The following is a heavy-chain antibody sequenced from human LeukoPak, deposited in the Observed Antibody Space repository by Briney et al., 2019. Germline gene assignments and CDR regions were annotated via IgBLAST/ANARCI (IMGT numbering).Heavy chain of an antibody. Sequence: SGPTLVNPTQTLTLTCTFSGFSLSTSGMCVSWIRQPPGKALEWLARIDWDDDKYYSTSLKTRLTISKDTSKNQVVLTMTNMDPVDTATYYCARMTYYYDSSGYYYIDYWGQGTLVTVSS. V-gene: IGHV2-70*11. J-gene: IGHJ4*02. CDR2: IDWDDDK. CDR3: ARMTYYYDSSGYYYIDY. D-gene: IGHD3-22*01. CDR1: GFSLSTSGMC.